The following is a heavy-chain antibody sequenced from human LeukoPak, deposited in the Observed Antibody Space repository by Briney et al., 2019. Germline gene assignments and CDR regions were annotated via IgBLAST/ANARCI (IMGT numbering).Heavy chain of an antibody. J-gene: IGHJ4*02. D-gene: IGHD3-10*01. V-gene: IGHV3-7*01. CDR2: IKQDGSET. CDR3: ARDPGEWQVPIDY. CDR1: GFTFTNHW. Sequence: PGGSLRLSCAASGFTFTNHWMTWVRQAPGKGLEWVADIKQDGSETRYVDSAKGRFTISRDNAKNSLYLHMNNLRAEDTAVYFCARDPGEWQVPIDYWGQGTLVNVSS.